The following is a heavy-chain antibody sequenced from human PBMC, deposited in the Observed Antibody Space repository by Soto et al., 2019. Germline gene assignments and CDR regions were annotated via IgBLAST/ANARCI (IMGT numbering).Heavy chain of an antibody. CDR1: GFTIRNYA. CDR3: EGSWT. V-gene: IGHV3-23*01. D-gene: IGHD5-12*01. J-gene: IGHJ3*01. Sequence: EVQVLESGGDLVQPGGSLRLSCAASGFTIRNYAMSWVRQAPGKALEWVSGISGSSDRTYYADSVKGRFTISKDTSSNTLYLQMNSLRVEDTAVYHCEGSWTWGQGTRVTVSS. CDR2: ISGSSDRT.